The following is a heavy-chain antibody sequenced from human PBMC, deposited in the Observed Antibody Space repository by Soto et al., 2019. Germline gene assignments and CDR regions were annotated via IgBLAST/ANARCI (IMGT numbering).Heavy chain of an antibody. Sequence: QVQLVESGGGVVQPGRSLRLSCAASGFTFSSYGMHWVRQAPGKGLEWVAVIWYDGSNKYYADSVKGRFTISRDNSKNTLYLQMNSLRPEDTAVYYCARDARTTVTTRGVWYFDLWGHGTLVTVSS. CDR1: GFTFSSYG. D-gene: IGHD4-17*01. J-gene: IGHJ2*01. CDR2: IWYDGSNK. CDR3: ARDARTTVTTRGVWYFDL. V-gene: IGHV3-33*01.